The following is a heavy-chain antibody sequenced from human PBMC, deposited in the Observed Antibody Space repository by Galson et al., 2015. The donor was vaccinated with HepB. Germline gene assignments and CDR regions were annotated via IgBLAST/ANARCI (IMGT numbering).Heavy chain of an antibody. Sequence: SVKVSCKASGCTFSSYAISWVRQAPGQGPEWMGRIIPILGIANYAQKFQGRVTITADKSTSTAYMELSSLRSEDTAVYYCARVYGSGWAFYYYYGMGVWGNVTTVTVSS. CDR2: IIPILGIA. V-gene: IGHV1-69*04. CDR1: GCTFSSYA. D-gene: IGHD6-19*01. J-gene: IGHJ6*04. CDR3: ARVYGSGWAFYYYYGMGV.